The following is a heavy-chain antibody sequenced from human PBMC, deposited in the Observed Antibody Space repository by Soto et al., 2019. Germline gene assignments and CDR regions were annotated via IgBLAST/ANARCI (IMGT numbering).Heavy chain of an antibody. CDR3: ARIRQQPGSYSYSYGMDV. Sequence: GSGPTLVNPTQTLALTCPFSGFSLSTTGMCVTWIRQPPGKALEWLALIDWDDSKYYSTSLRTRLTISKDTSKNQVVLTLTNMDPVDTATYYCARIRQQPGSYSYSYGMDVWGQGTTVTVSS. CDR2: IDWDDSK. J-gene: IGHJ6*02. CDR1: GFSLSTTGMC. V-gene: IGHV2-70*13. D-gene: IGHD6-13*01.